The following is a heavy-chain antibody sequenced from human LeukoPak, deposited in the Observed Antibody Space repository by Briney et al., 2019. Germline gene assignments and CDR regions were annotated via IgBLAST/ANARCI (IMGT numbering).Heavy chain of an antibody. CDR3: ARIYSGYDSGSY. V-gene: IGHV1-69*04. D-gene: IGHD5-12*01. CDR1: GGTFSSYA. Sequence: SVKVSCKASGGTFSSYAISWVRQAPGQGLEWMGRIIPILGIANYAQKFQGRVTITADKSTSTAYMELSSPRSEDTAVYYCARIYSGYDSGSYWGQGTLVTVSS. CDR2: IIPILGIA. J-gene: IGHJ4*02.